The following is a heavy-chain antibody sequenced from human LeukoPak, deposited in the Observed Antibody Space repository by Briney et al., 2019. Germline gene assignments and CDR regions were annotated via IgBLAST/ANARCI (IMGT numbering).Heavy chain of an antibody. J-gene: IGHJ6*02. CDR2: INHSGSN. Sequence: SETLSLSCALYGGSFSGLYWGWIRHPPGKGLEWIGEINHSGSNTYNPSLNSRVTISVDTSKSQISLKLSSVTAADTAVYYCARRGRSVVHRGYYGSGWDYYYYGMDVWAKGPRSPSP. CDR1: GGSFSGLY. V-gene: IGHV4-34*01. D-gene: IGHD3-10*01. CDR3: ARRGRSVVHRGYYGSGWDYYYYGMDV.